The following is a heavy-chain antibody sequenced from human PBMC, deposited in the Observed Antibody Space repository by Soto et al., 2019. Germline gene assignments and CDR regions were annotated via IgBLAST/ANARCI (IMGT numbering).Heavy chain of an antibody. CDR1: GGTFNTYA. CDR2: ISPMFGAA. V-gene: IGHV1-69*19. J-gene: IGHJ4*02. Sequence: QVQLVQSGAEMKKPGSSVKVSCQSSGGTFNTYAMNWVRQAPGQGPEWMGDISPMFGAANYAPKFQGRVTITADESTDTSYMQLSSLTSEYTALYFCAREVQVHTPAFVYWGQGTLVTVSS. D-gene: IGHD3-10*01. CDR3: AREVQVHTPAFVY.